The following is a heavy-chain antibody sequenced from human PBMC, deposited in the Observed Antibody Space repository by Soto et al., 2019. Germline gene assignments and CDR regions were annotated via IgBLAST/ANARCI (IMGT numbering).Heavy chain of an antibody. J-gene: IGHJ4*02. CDR2: MNPYNGNT. CDR1: GFSFTTCG. D-gene: IGHD6-25*01. Sequence: GASVKVSWKASGFSFTTCGMNWWRQSTGQVLEWMGWMNPYNGNTGYAQKFRGRVTMTRNTSISTAYMELSNLRSDDTAVYYCARRKERSGPNYFDYWGQGTLVTVSS. CDR3: ARRKERSGPNYFDY. V-gene: IGHV1-8*01.